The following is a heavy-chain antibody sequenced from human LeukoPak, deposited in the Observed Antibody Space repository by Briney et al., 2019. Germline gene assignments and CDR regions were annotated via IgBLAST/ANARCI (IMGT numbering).Heavy chain of an antibody. CDR3: ARDQGVVPAAISAFDI. CDR2: IKHDGNEM. Sequence: PGGSLRLSCTASGFTFSTYWMGWVRQAPGKGPEWVANIKHDGNEMYYVDSVKGRFSISRDNAKNTLYLQMNSLRAEDTAVYYCARDQGVVPAAISAFDIWGQGTMVTVSS. D-gene: IGHD2-2*01. CDR1: GFTFSTYW. V-gene: IGHV3-7*01. J-gene: IGHJ3*02.